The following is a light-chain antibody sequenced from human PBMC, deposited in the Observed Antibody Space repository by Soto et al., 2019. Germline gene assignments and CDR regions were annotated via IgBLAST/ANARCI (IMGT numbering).Light chain of an antibody. CDR3: QKYNSAPFT. V-gene: IGKV1-27*01. J-gene: IGKJ3*01. CDR1: QDIATF. Sequence: DIQMTQSPSSLSASVGDEVTITCRASQDIATFLAWYQQKPGKAPNLLIYAASTLQAGVPPQFRGSGSGTDFNLTISSLQPEDVATYYCQKYNSAPFTFGPGTKVDI. CDR2: AAS.